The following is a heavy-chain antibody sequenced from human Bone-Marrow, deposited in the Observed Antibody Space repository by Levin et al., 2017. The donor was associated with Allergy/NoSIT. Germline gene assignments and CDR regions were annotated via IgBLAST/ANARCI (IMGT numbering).Heavy chain of an antibody. CDR2: IYYSGNT. CDR1: GGSISTGGFH. J-gene: IGHJ4*02. Sequence: SETLSLTCSLSGGSISTGGFHWSWVRQRPGKGLEWIGYIYYSGNTYNNPSLQSRLSISIDTSKNQFSLRLTSVTAADTAVYYCAREDGYVFDYWGQGTLVTVSS. CDR3: AREDGYVFDY. D-gene: IGHD5-24*01. V-gene: IGHV4-31*03.